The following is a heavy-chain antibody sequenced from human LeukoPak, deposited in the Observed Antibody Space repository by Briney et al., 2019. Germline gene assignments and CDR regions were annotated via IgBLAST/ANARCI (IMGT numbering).Heavy chain of an antibody. V-gene: IGHV4-61*02. D-gene: IGHD2-2*01. J-gene: IGHJ6*03. CDR2: IYTSQST. CDR3: ARSFSSTSCYGYYYYYMDV. Sequence: SETLSLTCTVSGGSLSSGSYDWSWIRQPAGKGLEWIGRIYTSQSTNYNPSLKTRVTISVGTSKTQLSLKLSSVTAADTAVYYCARSFSSTSCYGYYYYYMDVWGKGTTVTVSS. CDR1: GGSLSSGSYD.